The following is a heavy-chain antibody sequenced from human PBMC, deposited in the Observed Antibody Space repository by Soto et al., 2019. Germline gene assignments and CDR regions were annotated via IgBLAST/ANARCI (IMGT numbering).Heavy chain of an antibody. D-gene: IGHD7-27*01. CDR1: GGSISSCGYY. Sequence: QVQLQESGPGLVKTSQTLSLTCTVSGGSISSCGYYWSWIRQHPGKGLEWIGYIYYSGSTYYNPSLKGRVTISVDTSKNQFSLKLSSVTAADTAVYYCARENVTGDLLLFDYWRQGTLVTVSS. V-gene: IGHV4-31*03. CDR2: IYYSGST. CDR3: ARENVTGDLLLFDY. J-gene: IGHJ4*02.